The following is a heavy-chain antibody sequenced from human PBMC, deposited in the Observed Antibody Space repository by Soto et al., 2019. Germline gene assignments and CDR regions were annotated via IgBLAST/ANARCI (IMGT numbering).Heavy chain of an antibody. CDR3: ARVPSPFDYYYAMDV. D-gene: IGHD3-16*01. V-gene: IGHV4-30-4*01. CDR2: VFSSGTT. Sequence: VQLRESGPGLVKPSQTPSLTCTVSGDSISSGNKYWSWIRQPPGKGLEWIGYVFSSGTTYYNPSLKGRVSISLDASENQFSLKFASVTDADSAVYYCARVPSPFDYYYAMDVWGQGTTVTVSS. CDR1: GDSISSGNKY. J-gene: IGHJ6*02.